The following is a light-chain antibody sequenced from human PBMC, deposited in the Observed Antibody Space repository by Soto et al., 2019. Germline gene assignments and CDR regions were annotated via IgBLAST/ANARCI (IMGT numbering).Light chain of an antibody. V-gene: IGKV3-11*01. CDR2: DAS. CDR1: QSVSSS. CDR3: QQRSNWPLT. Sequence: EIVLTQSPATLSWSPGERATLSCRASQSVSSSLAWYQQKPGQAPRLLIYDASNRATGIPARFSGSGSGTDFTLSISSLEPEDFAVYYCQQRSNWPLTFGGGTKVDIK. J-gene: IGKJ4*01.